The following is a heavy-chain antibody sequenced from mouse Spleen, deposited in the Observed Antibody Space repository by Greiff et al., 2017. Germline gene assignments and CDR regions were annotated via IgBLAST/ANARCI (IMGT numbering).Heavy chain of an antibody. Sequence: VKVVESGAELVRPGSSVKISCKASGYAFSSYWMNWVKQRPGQGLEWIGQIYPGDGDTNYNGKFKGKATLTADKSSSTAYMQLSSLTSEDSAVYFCAREISFDYWGQGTTLTVSS. CDR1: GYAFSSYW. CDR3: AREISFDY. J-gene: IGHJ2*01. CDR2: IYPGDGDT. V-gene: IGHV1-80*01.